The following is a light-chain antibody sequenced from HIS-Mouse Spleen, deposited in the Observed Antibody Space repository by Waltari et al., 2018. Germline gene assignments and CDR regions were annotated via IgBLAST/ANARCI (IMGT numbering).Light chain of an antibody. CDR2: EVS. CDR3: SSYAGSNNLV. J-gene: IGLJ3*02. Sequence: QSALTQPPSASGSPGQSVTISCTGTSSDVGGYNYVSWYQQHPGKAPKLMIYEVSKRPPGVPDGFSGSKSGHTASLTVSGLQAEDEADYYCSSYAGSNNLVFGGGTKLTVL. V-gene: IGLV2-8*01. CDR1: SSDVGGYNY.